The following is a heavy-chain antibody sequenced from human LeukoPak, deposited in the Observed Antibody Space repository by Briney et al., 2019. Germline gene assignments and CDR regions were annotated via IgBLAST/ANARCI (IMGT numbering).Heavy chain of an antibody. Sequence: ASVKVSCKASGYTFTSYGISWVRQAPRQGLEWMGWISAYNGNTNYAQKLQGRVTMTTDTSTSTAYMELRSLRSDDTAVYYCARLPMIVVAEYNWFDPWGQGTLVTVSS. CDR3: ARLPMIVVAEYNWFDP. V-gene: IGHV1-18*01. D-gene: IGHD3-22*01. CDR2: ISAYNGNT. CDR1: GYTFTSYG. J-gene: IGHJ5*02.